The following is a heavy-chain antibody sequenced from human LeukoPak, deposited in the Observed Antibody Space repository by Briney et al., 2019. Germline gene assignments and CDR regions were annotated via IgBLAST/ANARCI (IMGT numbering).Heavy chain of an antibody. D-gene: IGHD3-10*01. V-gene: IGHV3-30*02. CDR2: IRYDGSNK. CDR1: GLSFGDYG. CDR3: AKEGDYYGSGSYRDGFDI. J-gene: IGHJ3*02. Sequence: GGSLRLSCTPSGLSFGDYGMSWVRQAPGKGLEWVAFIRYDGSNKYYADSVKGRFTISRDSFKNTLYLQMNSLRPEDTAVYYCAKEGDYYGSGSYRDGFDIWGQGTRATVSS.